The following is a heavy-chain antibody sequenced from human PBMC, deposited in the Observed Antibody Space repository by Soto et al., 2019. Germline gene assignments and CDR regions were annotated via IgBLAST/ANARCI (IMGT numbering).Heavy chain of an antibody. J-gene: IGHJ4*02. D-gene: IGHD6-13*01. CDR2: IYWDDDK. V-gene: IGHV2-5*02. Sequence: QITLKESGPPLVKPTQTLTLTCTFSGFSLTTSGVGVGWIRQPPGKALEWLALIYWDDDKRYRPSLKSGLTITKDPTKNQVVLTITNMDPVDTAPYYWAHSRRDNSNWYGGNFDYWGQGTLVTVSS. CDR1: GFSLTTSGVG. CDR3: AHSRRDNSNWYGGNFDY.